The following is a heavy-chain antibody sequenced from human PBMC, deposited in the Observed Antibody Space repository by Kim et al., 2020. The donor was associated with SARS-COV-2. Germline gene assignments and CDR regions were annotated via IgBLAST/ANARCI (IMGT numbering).Heavy chain of an antibody. D-gene: IGHD3-22*01. Sequence: SETLSLTCTVSGGSISSYYWSWIRQPPGKGLEWIGYIYYSGSTNYNPSLKSRVTISVDTSKNQFSLKLSSVTAADTAVYYCARDGSGYYSWFDPWGQGTLVTVSS. J-gene: IGHJ5*02. V-gene: IGHV4-59*13. CDR2: IYYSGST. CDR1: GGSISSYY. CDR3: ARDGSGYYSWFDP.